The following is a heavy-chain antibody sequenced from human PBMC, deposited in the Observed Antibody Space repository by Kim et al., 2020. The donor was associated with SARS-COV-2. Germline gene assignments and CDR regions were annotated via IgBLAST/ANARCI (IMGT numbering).Heavy chain of an antibody. CDR3: ARGDGSGSYYWGYYYGMDV. CDR2: IYYSGST. V-gene: IGHV4-59*01. CDR1: GGSISSYY. D-gene: IGHD3-10*01. J-gene: IGHJ6*02. Sequence: SETLSLTCTVSGGSISSYYWSWIRQPPGKRLEWIGYIYYSGSTNYNASLKSRVTISVDTSKNQFSLKLSSVTAADTAVYYCARGDGSGSYYWGYYYGMDVWGQGTTVTVSS.